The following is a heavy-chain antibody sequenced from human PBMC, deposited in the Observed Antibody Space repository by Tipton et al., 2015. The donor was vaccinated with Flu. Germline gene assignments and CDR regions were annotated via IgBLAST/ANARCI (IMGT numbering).Heavy chain of an antibody. D-gene: IGHD2-21*02. CDR1: GGSISSYY. CDR2: IYYSGST. Sequence: GLVKPSETLSLTCTVSGGSISSYYWSWIRQPPGKGLEWIGYIYYSGSTNYNPSLKSRVTISVDTSKNQFSLKLSSVTAADTAVYYFARELLGDSVSWFGPWGQGTLVTVSS. J-gene: IGHJ5*02. V-gene: IGHV4-59*01. CDR3: ARELLGDSVSWFGP.